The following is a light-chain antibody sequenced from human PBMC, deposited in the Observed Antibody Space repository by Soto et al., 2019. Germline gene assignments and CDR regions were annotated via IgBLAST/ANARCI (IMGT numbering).Light chain of an antibody. J-gene: IGKJ4*01. CDR2: GAS. CDR1: QSVSSSY. CDR3: LQYGSSPSLT. Sequence: EIVLTQSPGTMSLSPGERATLSCRASQSVSSSYLAWYQQKPGQAPRLLIYGASSRATGIPDRFSGSGSGTDFTLTISRLEPADFAVYYCLQYGSSPSLTFGGGTKVESK. V-gene: IGKV3-20*01.